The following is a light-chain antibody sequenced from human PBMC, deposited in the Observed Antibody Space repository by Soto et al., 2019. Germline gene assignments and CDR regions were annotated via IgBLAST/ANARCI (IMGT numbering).Light chain of an antibody. CDR2: EVT. CDR1: SSDVGGYNR. V-gene: IGLV2-14*01. J-gene: IGLJ3*02. Sequence: QSALTQPASVSGSPGQSITISSTGSSSDVGGYNRVSWYRQHPGEAPKLIIYEVTHRPSGVSHRFSGSKSDNTASLTISDLQAEDEADYYCTSHTSANTWVFGVGTQLTVL. CDR3: TSHTSANTWV.